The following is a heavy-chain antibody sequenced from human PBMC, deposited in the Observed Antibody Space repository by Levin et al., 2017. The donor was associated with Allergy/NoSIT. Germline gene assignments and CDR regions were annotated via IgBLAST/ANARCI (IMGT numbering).Heavy chain of an antibody. V-gene: IGHV4-59*01. CDR3: ARDRTTYGGNSVVYYYGMDV. CDR2: IYYTGST. Sequence: GSLRLSCTVSGASISSYYWSWIRQPPGKGLEWIGYIYYTGSTNYNPSLKRRVTISVDTSKNQFSLTLTSVTAADTAVYYCARDRTTYGGNSVVYYYGMDVWGQGTTVTVSS. J-gene: IGHJ6*02. D-gene: IGHD4-23*01. CDR1: GASISSYY.